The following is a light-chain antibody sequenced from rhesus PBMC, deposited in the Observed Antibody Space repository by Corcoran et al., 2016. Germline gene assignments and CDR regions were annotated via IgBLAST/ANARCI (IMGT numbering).Light chain of an antibody. J-gene: IGKJ2*01. Sequence: DIQMTQSPSSLSASVGDRVTITCRASENIYNYLNWYQHKPGKAPKLLIYKASTLQSGVPSRFSGSGSGTDYSFTISSLQSADVATYCCQHTYGTPYSFGQGTKVESK. CDR1: ENIYNY. CDR3: QHTYGTPYS. V-gene: IGKV1-74*01. CDR2: KAS.